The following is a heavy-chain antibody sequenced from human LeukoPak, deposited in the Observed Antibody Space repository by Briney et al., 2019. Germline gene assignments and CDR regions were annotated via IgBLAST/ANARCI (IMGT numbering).Heavy chain of an antibody. Sequence: GGSLRLSCAASGFTFTSYALSWVRQAPGKGLEWASSISGSGGSTYYADSVKGRFTISRDNSKNTLYLQMNSLRAEDTAVYYCAKDLPNPGTSRHFQYWGQGTLVTVSS. CDR3: AKDLPNPGTSRHFQY. V-gene: IGHV3-23*01. CDR2: ISGSGGST. D-gene: IGHD2-8*01. CDR1: GFTFTSYA. J-gene: IGHJ1*01.